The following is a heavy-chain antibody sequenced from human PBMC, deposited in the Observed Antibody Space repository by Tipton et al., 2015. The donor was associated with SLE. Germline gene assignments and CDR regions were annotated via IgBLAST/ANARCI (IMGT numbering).Heavy chain of an antibody. CDR2: ISGSGGST. CDR1: GFTFSNYA. Sequence: QLVQSGGGVVQPGGSLRLSCAASGFTFSNYAMSWVRHRQAPGKGLDWVSAISGSGGSTYYADSVKGRFTISRDNSKNTLYLQMNSLRAEDTAVYYCAKEPGRGVQGVCDYWGQGTLVTVSS. CDR3: AKEPGRGVQGVCDY. J-gene: IGHJ4*02. D-gene: IGHD3-10*01. V-gene: IGHV3-23*04.